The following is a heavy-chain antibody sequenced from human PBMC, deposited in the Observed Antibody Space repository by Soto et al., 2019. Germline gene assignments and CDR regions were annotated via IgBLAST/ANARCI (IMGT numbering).Heavy chain of an antibody. D-gene: IGHD2-2*01. CDR3: ARAKRGEYCSSTSGYRVETYYYYYMDV. V-gene: IGHV3-21*01. CDR2: ISSSSSYI. CDR1: GFTFSSYS. J-gene: IGHJ6*03. Sequence: GGSLRLSCAASGFTFSSYSMNWVRQAPGKGLEWVSSISSSSSYIYYADSVKGRFTISRDNAKNSLYLQMNSLRAEDPAVDYWARAKRGEYCSSTSGYRVETYYYYYMDVWGKGTTVTVSS.